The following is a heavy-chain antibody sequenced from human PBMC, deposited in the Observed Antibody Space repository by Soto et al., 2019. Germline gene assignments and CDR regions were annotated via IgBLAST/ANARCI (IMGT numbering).Heavy chain of an antibody. CDR3: AKGTYRKGFDP. Sequence: EVQLLESGGGLVQPGGSLRLSCAASGFTFRSNAMRRVRQAPVKGLEWVSVISRGGGSTYYADSVKGRFTISRDNSKYTLHLQVNSLRAEDTAVYYCAKGTYRKGFDPWGQGTLVTVSS. CDR2: ISRGGGST. J-gene: IGHJ5*02. V-gene: IGHV3-23*01. CDR1: GFTFRSNA. D-gene: IGHD3-16*02.